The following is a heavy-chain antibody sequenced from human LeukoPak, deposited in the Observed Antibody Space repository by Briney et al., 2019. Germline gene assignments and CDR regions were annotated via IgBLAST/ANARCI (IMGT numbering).Heavy chain of an antibody. CDR2: MNPNSGNT. CDR1: GYTFTSYD. V-gene: IGHV1-8*01. J-gene: IGHJ6*03. D-gene: IGHD6-13*01. CDR3: ARGIGAAAHFYYYYYMDV. Sequence: GASVKVSCKASGYTFTSYDINWVRQATGQGLEWMGWMNPNSGNTGYAQKFQGRVTMTRNTSISTAYMELSSLRSEDTAVYYCARGIGAAAHFYYYYYMDVWGKGTTVTVPS.